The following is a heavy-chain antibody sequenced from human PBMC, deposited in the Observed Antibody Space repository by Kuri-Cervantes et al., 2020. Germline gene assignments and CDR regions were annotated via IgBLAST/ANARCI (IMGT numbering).Heavy chain of an antibody. J-gene: IGHJ4*02. CDR3: ARGLYDSSGYYY. CDR2: IYSGGST. Sequence: GSLRLSCAASGFTVSSNYMSWVRQAPGKGLEWVSVIYSGGSTYYADSVKGRFTISRDNSKNTLYLQMNSLRAEDTAVYYCARGLYDSSGYYYWGQGTLVTVSS. V-gene: IGHV3-66*01. D-gene: IGHD3-22*01. CDR1: GFTVSSNY.